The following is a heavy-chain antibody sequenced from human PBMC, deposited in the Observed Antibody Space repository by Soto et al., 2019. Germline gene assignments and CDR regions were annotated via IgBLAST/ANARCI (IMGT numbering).Heavy chain of an antibody. Sequence: ASVKVSCKASGGTFSSYAISWVRQAPGQGLEWMGGIIPIFGTANYAQKFQGRVTITADKSTSTAYMELSSLRSEDTAVYYCARDGYSYGYPYFDYWGQGTLVTVSS. CDR2: IIPIFGTA. CDR3: ARDGYSYGYPYFDY. J-gene: IGHJ4*02. CDR1: GGTFSSYA. D-gene: IGHD5-18*01. V-gene: IGHV1-69*06.